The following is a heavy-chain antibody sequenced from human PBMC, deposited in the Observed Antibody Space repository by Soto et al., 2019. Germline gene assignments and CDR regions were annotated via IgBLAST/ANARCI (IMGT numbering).Heavy chain of an antibody. CDR2: MHYSGST. CDR3: ARYYYSSGSSLFDY. Sequence: SETLSLTCTVSGGSIRATSYYWAWIRQPPGKGLQWIGNMHYSGSTYYNPSLQSRVTMSVDTSKNQFSLNLSSVTAADTAVYYCARYYYSSGSSLFDYWGQGTLVTVSS. V-gene: IGHV4-39*01. D-gene: IGHD3-10*01. J-gene: IGHJ5*01. CDR1: GGSIRATSYY.